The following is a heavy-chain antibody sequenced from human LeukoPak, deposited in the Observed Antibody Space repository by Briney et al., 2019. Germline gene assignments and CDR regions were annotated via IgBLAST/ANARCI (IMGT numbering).Heavy chain of an antibody. Sequence: ASVKVSCKASGYTFTGYYMHWVRQAPGQGLEWMGWINPNSGGTNYAQKFQSRVTMTRDTSISTAYMELSRLRSDDTAVYYCARDQRGSGGLDYWGQGTLVTVSS. D-gene: IGHD3-10*01. J-gene: IGHJ4*02. CDR1: GYTFTGYY. V-gene: IGHV1-2*02. CDR3: ARDQRGSGGLDY. CDR2: INPNSGGT.